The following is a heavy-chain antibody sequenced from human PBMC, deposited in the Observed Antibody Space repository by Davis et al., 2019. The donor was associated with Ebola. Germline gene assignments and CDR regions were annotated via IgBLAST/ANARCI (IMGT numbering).Heavy chain of an antibody. CDR2: IRSKANSYAT. V-gene: IGHV3-73*01. D-gene: IGHD1-26*01. CDR1: GFTFSGSA. CDR3: ASFRVVGATGPGDYYYGMDV. J-gene: IGHJ6*02. Sequence: GESLKISCAASGFTFSGSAMHWVRQASGKGLEWVGRIRSKANSYATAYAASVKGRFTISRDDSKNTAYLQMNSLKTEDTAVYYCASFRVVGATGPGDYYYGMDVWGQGTTVTVSS.